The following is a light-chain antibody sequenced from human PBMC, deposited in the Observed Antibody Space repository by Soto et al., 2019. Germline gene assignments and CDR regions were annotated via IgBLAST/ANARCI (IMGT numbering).Light chain of an antibody. CDR2: GNS. J-gene: IGLJ1*01. CDR3: QSYDSSLSGL. Sequence: HSVLTQPPSVSGAPGKRVTISCTGSSSNIGAGYDVHWYQQLPGTAPKLLIYGNSNRPSGVPDRFSGSKSGTSASLAITGLQAEDEADYYCQSYDSSLSGLFGTGTKLTVL. CDR1: SSNIGAGYD. V-gene: IGLV1-40*01.